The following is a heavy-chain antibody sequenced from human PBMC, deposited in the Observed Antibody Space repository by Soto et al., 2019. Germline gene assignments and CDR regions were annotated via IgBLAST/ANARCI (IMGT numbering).Heavy chain of an antibody. D-gene: IGHD3-3*01. CDR3: ARAWFLDYYYYGMDV. J-gene: IGHJ6*02. Sequence: GASVKVSCKASGYTFTSYDINWVRQATGQGPEWMGWMNPNSGNTGYAQKFQGRVTMTRNTSISTAYMELSSLRSEDTAVYYCARAWFLDYYYYGMDVWGQGTTVTVSS. CDR1: GYTFTSYD. V-gene: IGHV1-8*01. CDR2: MNPNSGNT.